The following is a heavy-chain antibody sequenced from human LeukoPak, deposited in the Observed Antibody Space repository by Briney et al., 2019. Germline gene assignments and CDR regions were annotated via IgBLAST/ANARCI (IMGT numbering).Heavy chain of an antibody. CDR1: GFTVSSNY. CDR2: IYSGGST. V-gene: IGHV3-66*01. CDR3: ARAHSSSWGAGDFDY. J-gene: IGHJ4*02. D-gene: IGHD6-13*01. Sequence: PAGSLRLSCAASGFTVSSNYMSWVRQAPGKGLEWVSVIYSGGSTYYADSVKGRFTISRDNSKNTLYLQMNSLRAEDTAVYYCARAHSSSWGAGDFDYWGQGTLVTVSS.